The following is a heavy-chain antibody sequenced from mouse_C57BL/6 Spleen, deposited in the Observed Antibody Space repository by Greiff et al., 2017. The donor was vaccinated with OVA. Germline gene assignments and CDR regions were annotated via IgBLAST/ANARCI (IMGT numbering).Heavy chain of an antibody. CDR2: IQPNSGST. D-gene: IGHD1-1*01. V-gene: IGHV1-64*01. Sequence: QVQLQQPGAELVKPGASVKLSCKASGYTFTSYWMHWVKQRPGQGLEWIGMIQPNSGSTNYNEKFKSKATLTVDKSSSTAYMQLSSLTSEDSAVYYGARSGVYYGSYWYFDVWGTGTTVTVSS. CDR3: ARSGVYYGSYWYFDV. J-gene: IGHJ1*03. CDR1: GYTFTSYW.